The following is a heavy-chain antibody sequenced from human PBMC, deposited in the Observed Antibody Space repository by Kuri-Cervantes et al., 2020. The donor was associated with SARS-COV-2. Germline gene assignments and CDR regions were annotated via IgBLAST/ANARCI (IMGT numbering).Heavy chain of an antibody. CDR2: IRSKAYGGAT. J-gene: IGHJ6*03. Sequence: GESLKISCTASGFTFGDYAMSWVRQAPGKGLEWVGFIRSKAYGGATEYAASVKGRFTISRDDSKSIAYLQMNSLKTEDTAVYYCTTETYDFWSGPDYYYMDVWGKGTTVTVSS. CDR1: GFTFGDYA. D-gene: IGHD3-3*01. CDR3: TTETYDFWSGPDYYYMDV. V-gene: IGHV3-49*04.